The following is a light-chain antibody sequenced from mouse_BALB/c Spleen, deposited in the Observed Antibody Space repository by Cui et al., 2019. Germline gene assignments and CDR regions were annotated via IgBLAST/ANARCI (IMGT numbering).Light chain of an antibody. CDR1: QNVDTT. CDR2: WAS. CDR3: QQYSNYPPSLT. Sequence: DIVMTQSHKFMSTSVGDRVNITCKASQNVDTTVAWYQQKPGQSPKLLIYWASTRHTGVPDRFTGSGSGTDFTLTISNVQSKDLADYFCQQYSNYPPSLTFGAGTKLELK. J-gene: IGKJ5*01. V-gene: IGKV6-23*01.